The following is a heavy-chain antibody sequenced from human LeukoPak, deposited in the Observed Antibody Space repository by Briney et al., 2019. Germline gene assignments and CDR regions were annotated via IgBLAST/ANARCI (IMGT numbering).Heavy chain of an antibody. CDR2: ISYDGSNK. J-gene: IGHJ4*02. V-gene: IGHV3-30*18. Sequence: PGGSLRLSCAASGFTFSSYGMHWVRQAPGKGLEWVAVISYDGSNKYYADSVKGRFTISRDNSKNTLYLQMDSLRAEDTAVYYCAKERRVATDYFDYWGQGTLVTVSS. CDR3: AKERRVATDYFDY. CDR1: GFTFSSYG. D-gene: IGHD5-12*01.